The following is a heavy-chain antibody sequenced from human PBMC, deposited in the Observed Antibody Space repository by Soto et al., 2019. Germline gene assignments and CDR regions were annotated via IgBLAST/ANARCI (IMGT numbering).Heavy chain of an antibody. CDR1: GFTFSSYS. CDR3: ARDTDGLHY. J-gene: IGHJ4*02. CDR2: ISSSSSTI. Sequence: GGSLRLSCAASGFTFSSYSMNWVRQAPGKGLEWVSYISSSSSTIYYADSVKGRFTISRDNAKNSLYLQMNSLRDDDTAVYYCARDTDGLHYWGQGTLVTVSS. V-gene: IGHV3-48*02.